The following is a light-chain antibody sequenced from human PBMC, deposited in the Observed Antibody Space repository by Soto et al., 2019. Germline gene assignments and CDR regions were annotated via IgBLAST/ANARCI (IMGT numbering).Light chain of an antibody. CDR3: QQYESYRT. J-gene: IGKJ1*01. V-gene: IGKV1-5*03. CDR1: QSISPW. CDR2: KTS. Sequence: DIHMTQFPSTLSASVGDRVTITCRASQSISPWLAWYQQKPGKAPKLLIYKTSSLESGVPSRFSGSGSGTEFTLTINSLQPDDFATYYCQQYESYRTFGQGTKVEIK.